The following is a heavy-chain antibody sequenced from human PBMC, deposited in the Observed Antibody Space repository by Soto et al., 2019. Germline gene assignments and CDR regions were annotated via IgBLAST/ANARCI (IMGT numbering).Heavy chain of an antibody. Sequence: SQTLSLTCAISGDSVSSNTAAWNWIRQSPSRGLEWLGRTYYRSKWFNNYAVSVKSRISINPDTSKNQFSLQLNSVTPEDTAVYYCAREHDSKDYFYGMDAWGEGTTLTVYS. CDR2: TYYRSKWFN. J-gene: IGHJ6*04. CDR1: GDSVSSNTAA. V-gene: IGHV6-1*01. CDR3: AREHDSKDYFYGMDA. D-gene: IGHD3-16*01.